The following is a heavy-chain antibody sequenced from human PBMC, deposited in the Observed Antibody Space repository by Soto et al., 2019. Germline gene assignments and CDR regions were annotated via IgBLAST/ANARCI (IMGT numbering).Heavy chain of an antibody. CDR3: ARFGRGGFAP. CDR1: GDSITTSF. CDR2: MFHTGTT. V-gene: IGHV4-59*12. D-gene: IGHD3-16*01. J-gene: IGHJ3*01. Sequence: QVQLQESGPGLMKPSETLSLTCTVSGDSITTSFWGWIRQPPGKGLEWIGYMFHTGTTKYNPSLESRVTLSVDTSKNQFSLNLSSVTAADTAVYFCARFGRGGFAPWGQGTMVSVSS.